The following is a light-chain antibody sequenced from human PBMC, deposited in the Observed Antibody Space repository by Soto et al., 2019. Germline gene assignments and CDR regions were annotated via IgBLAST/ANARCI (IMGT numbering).Light chain of an antibody. CDR3: QQGYSTPWT. Sequence: DIQMTQSPSSVSASVGDSVTMTCRASQGITNGLAWYQQKPGKAPKLLIYAASNLQSGVPSRFSASGSGTDFTLTLNSLQPEDFATYYCQQGYSTPWTFGQGTKVEIK. CDR2: AAS. J-gene: IGKJ1*01. V-gene: IGKV1-12*01. CDR1: QGITNG.